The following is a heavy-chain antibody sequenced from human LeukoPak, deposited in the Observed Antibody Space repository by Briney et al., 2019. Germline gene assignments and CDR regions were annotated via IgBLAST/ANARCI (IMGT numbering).Heavy chain of an antibody. CDR3: ARKVTRKGGDAFDI. Sequence: PSQTLSLTCTVSGGSISSGDYYWSWIRQPPGKGLEWIGYIYYSGSTNYNPSLKSRVTISIDTSKNQFSLKLSSVTAADTAVYYCARKVTRKGGDAFDIWGQGTMVTVSS. CDR1: GGSISSGDYY. D-gene: IGHD2-21*02. J-gene: IGHJ3*02. CDR2: IYYSGST. V-gene: IGHV4-30-4*01.